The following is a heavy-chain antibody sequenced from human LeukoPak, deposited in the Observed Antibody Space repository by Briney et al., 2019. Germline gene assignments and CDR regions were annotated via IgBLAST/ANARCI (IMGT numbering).Heavy chain of an antibody. Sequence: LETLSLTCTVSGVSISTYYWTWIRQPAGKGLEWIGHIYISGTTNYSPSLKSRVTMSVDTSKNQFSLKLSSVTAADTAVYYCARERTSCTNGVCRTPRWFDPWGQGILVTVSS. CDR3: ARERTSCTNGVCRTPRWFDP. CDR2: IYISGTT. V-gene: IGHV4-4*07. CDR1: GVSISTYY. D-gene: IGHD2-8*01. J-gene: IGHJ5*02.